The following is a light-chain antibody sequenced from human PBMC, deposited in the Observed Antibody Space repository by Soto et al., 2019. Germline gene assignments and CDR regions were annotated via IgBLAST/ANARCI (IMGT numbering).Light chain of an antibody. CDR1: QSISSV. J-gene: IGKJ1*01. V-gene: IGKV1-39*01. CDR2: AAS. Sequence: DIQLTQSPSSLSASVGARVTLTCRASQSISSVLNWYQQKAGKAPKLLIYAASSLQSGVPSRFSGSGSGTDFTLTISSLQPEDFASYYCQQSYSTPPTFGQGTKVDIK. CDR3: QQSYSTPPT.